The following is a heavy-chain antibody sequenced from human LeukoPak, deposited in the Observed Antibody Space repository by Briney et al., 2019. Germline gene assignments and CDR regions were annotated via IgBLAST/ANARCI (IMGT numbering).Heavy chain of an antibody. CDR2: IYTSGST. D-gene: IGHD3-9*01. CDR3: AREGNRYYNILTGYYMGELDI. Sequence: SETLSLTCTVSGGSISSYYWSWIRQPAGKGLEWIGRIYTSGSTNYNPSLKSRVTMSVDTSKNQFSLKLSSVTAADTAVYYCAREGNRYYNILTGYYMGELDIWGQGTLVTVSS. J-gene: IGHJ4*02. CDR1: GGSISSYY. V-gene: IGHV4-4*07.